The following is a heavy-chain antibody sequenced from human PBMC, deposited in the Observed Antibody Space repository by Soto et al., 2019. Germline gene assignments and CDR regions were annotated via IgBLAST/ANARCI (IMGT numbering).Heavy chain of an antibody. CDR3: TTDKARGYDFWSGYYTLRHY. CDR1: GFTFSNAW. Sequence: PGGSLRLSCAAPGFTFSNAWVSWVRQAPGKGLEWVGRIKSKTDGGTTDYAAPVKGRFTISRDDSKNTLYLQMNSLKTEDTAVYYCTTDKARGYDFWSGYYTLRHYWGQGTLVTVSS. V-gene: IGHV3-15*01. J-gene: IGHJ4*02. CDR2: IKSKTDGGTT. D-gene: IGHD3-3*01.